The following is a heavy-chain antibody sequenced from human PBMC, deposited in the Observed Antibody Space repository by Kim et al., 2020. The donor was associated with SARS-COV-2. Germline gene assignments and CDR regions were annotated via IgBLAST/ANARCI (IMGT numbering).Heavy chain of an antibody. D-gene: IGHD3-22*01. CDR3: AKGAYDSSGYLVDY. Sequence: GGSLRLSCAASGFTFSSYGMHWVRQAPGKGLEWVAVISYDGSNKYYADSVKGRFTISRDNSKNTLYLQMNSLRAEDTAVYYCAKGAYDSSGYLVDYWGQG. CDR1: GFTFSSYG. V-gene: IGHV3-30*18. CDR2: ISYDGSNK. J-gene: IGHJ4*02.